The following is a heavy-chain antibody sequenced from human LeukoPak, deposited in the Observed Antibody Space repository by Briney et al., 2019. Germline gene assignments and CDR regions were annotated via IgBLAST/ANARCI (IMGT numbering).Heavy chain of an antibody. V-gene: IGHV3-7*01. D-gene: IGHD3-22*01. Sequence: GGSLRLSCAASGFTFSSYWMSWVRQAPGKGLEWVANIKQDGSEKYYVDSVKGRFTISRDNAKNSLYLQMNSLRAEDTAVYYCARDRSEDDSSGYIHRDFDQWGQGTLVIVSS. J-gene: IGHJ4*02. CDR3: ARDRSEDDSSGYIHRDFDQ. CDR1: GFTFSSYW. CDR2: IKQDGSEK.